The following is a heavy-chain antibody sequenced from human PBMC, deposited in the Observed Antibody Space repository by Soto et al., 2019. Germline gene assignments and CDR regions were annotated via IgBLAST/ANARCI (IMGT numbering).Heavy chain of an antibody. CDR2: ISYDGSNK. CDR3: AREAYGSGGSCYSMKYYYGMDV. V-gene: IGHV3-30-3*01. Sequence: QVQLVESGGGVVQPGRSLRLSCAASGFTFSSYAMHWVRQDPGKGLEWVAVISYDGSNKYYAGSVKGRFTISRDNSKNTLYLQRNGLRAEDTAVYYCAREAYGSGGSCYSMKYYYGMDVWGQGTTVTVSS. J-gene: IGHJ6*02. CDR1: GFTFSSYA. D-gene: IGHD2-15*01.